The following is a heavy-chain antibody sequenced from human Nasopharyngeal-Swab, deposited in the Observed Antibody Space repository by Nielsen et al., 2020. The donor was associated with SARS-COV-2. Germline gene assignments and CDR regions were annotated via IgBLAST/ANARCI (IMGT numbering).Heavy chain of an antibody. D-gene: IGHD5-12*01. CDR2: ISYDGSNI. J-gene: IGHJ4*02. CDR3: ARGYSGYDQWGIDY. Sequence: GESLKISCAASGFTFSSYGMHWVRQAQGKGLEWVAVISYDGSNIYYADSVKGRFTISRDNSKNTLYLQMNSLRAEDTAVYYCARGYSGYDQWGIDYWGQGTLVTVSS. V-gene: IGHV3-30*03. CDR1: GFTFSSYG.